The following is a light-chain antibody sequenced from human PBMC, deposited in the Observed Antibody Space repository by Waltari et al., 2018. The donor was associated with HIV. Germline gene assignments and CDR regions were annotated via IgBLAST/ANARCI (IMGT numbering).Light chain of an antibody. J-gene: IGLJ3*02. CDR2: EVN. V-gene: IGLV2-8*01. Sequence: QSALTQSPPASRSPGQTVTISCSDVGGYNYVLWSQTRTSQAHNLIMYEVNKWPSGVPDRVSGSKSGTTASLTVSGLQDEDEADYHCSSYGGRVNWEFGGGTKLTVL. CDR3: SSYGGRVNWE. CDR1: DVGGYNY.